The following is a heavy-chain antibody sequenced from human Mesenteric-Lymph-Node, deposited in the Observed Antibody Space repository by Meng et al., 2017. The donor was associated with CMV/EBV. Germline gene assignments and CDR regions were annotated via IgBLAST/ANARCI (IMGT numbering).Heavy chain of an antibody. J-gene: IGHJ4*02. CDR1: GYPFTGYY. CDR2: ISPNSGGT. V-gene: IGHV1-2*02. CDR3: ARGNPMRSSDS. Sequence: ASVKVSCKASGYPFTGYYMQWVRQAPGQGLEWMGWISPNSGGTNYPQKFQGRVTVTRDTSISTAYMELSSLRSDDTAVYYCARGNPMRSSDSWGQGTLVTVSS.